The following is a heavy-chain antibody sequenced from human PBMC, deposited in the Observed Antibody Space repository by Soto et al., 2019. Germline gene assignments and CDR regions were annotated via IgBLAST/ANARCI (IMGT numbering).Heavy chain of an antibody. J-gene: IGHJ4*02. D-gene: IGHD4-4*01. CDR2: IRGSGGTT. Sequence: GGSLRLSCAASGFTFSNYAMSWVRQAPGKGLEWVSAIRGSGGTTKYTDSVKGRFTVSRDNSKNTLFLQMNSLRAEDTAVYYCAKGIRDSDYILSFDYWGQGTLVTVSS. CDR3: AKGIRDSDYILSFDY. CDR1: GFTFSNYA. V-gene: IGHV3-23*01.